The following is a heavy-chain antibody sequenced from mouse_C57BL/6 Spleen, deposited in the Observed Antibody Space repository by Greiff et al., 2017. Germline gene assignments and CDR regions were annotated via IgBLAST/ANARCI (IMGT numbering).Heavy chain of an antibody. J-gene: IGHJ4*01. Sequence: EVQRVESGPVLVKPGASVKMSCKASGYTFTDYYMNWVKQSHGKSLEWIGVINPYNGGTSYNQKFKGKATLTVDKSSSTAYMELNSLTSEDSAVYYCARGGDYGYAMDYWGQGTSVTVSS. D-gene: IGHD2-4*01. V-gene: IGHV1-19*01. CDR3: ARGGDYGYAMDY. CDR2: INPYNGGT. CDR1: GYTFTDYY.